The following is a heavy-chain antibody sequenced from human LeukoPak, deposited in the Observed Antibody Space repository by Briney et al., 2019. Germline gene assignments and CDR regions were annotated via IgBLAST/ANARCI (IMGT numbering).Heavy chain of an antibody. CDR2: IKQDGSEK. CDR1: GFFFSRDW. J-gene: IGHJ4*02. D-gene: IGHD3-10*01. Sequence: AGSLRLSCAASGFFFSRDWMSWVRQAPGRWLEWVANIKQDGSEKYYVGSMNGRPTISRDNAKHSLYLQMTSLGAEATAVYYCARVGLLWCAETIHWGQGTPVTASS. CDR3: ARVGLLWCAETIH. V-gene: IGHV3-7*01.